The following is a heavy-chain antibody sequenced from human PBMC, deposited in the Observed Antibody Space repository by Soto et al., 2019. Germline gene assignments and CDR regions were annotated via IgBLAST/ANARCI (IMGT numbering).Heavy chain of an antibody. CDR1: GGSLSSSSYY. Sequence: SETLSLTCTVSGGSLSSSSYYWGWVRQPPGKGLEWIGSIYYSGSTYYNPSLKSRVTISVDTSKNQFSLKLSSVTAADTAVYYCARPTTVTTCFQHWGQGTLVTVSS. CDR3: ARPTTVTTCFQH. J-gene: IGHJ1*01. CDR2: IYYSGST. D-gene: IGHD4-17*01. V-gene: IGHV4-39*01.